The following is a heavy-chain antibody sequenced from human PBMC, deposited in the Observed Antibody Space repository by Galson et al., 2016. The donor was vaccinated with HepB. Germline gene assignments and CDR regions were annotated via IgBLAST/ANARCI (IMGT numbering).Heavy chain of an antibody. Sequence: SLRLSCAASGFTFATYWMTWVRQAPGKGLEWVANIKKDGSEQFYIDSVKGRFTISRDNSKNTVYLQMNSLRPEDTAFYYCAKDYGGFGESPVYWGQGTLVTVSS. D-gene: IGHD3-10*01. CDR3: AKDYGGFGESPVY. CDR1: GFTFATYW. J-gene: IGHJ4*02. CDR2: IKKDGSEQ. V-gene: IGHV3-7*01.